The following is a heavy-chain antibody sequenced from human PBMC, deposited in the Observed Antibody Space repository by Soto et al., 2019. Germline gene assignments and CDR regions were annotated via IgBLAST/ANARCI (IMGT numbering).Heavy chain of an antibody. CDR2: INHSGST. CDR1: GGSFSGYY. J-gene: IGHJ6*03. V-gene: IGHV4-34*01. D-gene: IGHD5-12*01. Sequence: TSETLSLTCAVYGGSFSGYYWSWIRQPPGKGLEWIGEINHSGSTNYNPSLKSRVTISVDTSKDQFSLKLSSVTAAATAVFYCARKNLDLHYCACPGGYRTHPIYYMDVWGQGTTVTVSS. CDR3: ARKNLDLHYCACPGGYRTHPIYYMDV.